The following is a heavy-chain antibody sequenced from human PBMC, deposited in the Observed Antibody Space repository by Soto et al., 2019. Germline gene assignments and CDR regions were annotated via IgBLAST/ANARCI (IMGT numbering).Heavy chain of an antibody. D-gene: IGHD2-15*01. CDR1: GFTFSSYG. CDR2: ISYDGSNK. Sequence: GGSLRLSCAASGFTFSSYGMHWIRQTPGKGLEWVAVISYDGSNKNYADSVKGRFTITRDNSKNPLYLQMNSLRAEDTAVYYCAKGWEGCSSGGSYYWFDPWGQGTLVTVSS. CDR3: AKGWEGCSSGGSYYWFDP. J-gene: IGHJ5*02. V-gene: IGHV3-30*18.